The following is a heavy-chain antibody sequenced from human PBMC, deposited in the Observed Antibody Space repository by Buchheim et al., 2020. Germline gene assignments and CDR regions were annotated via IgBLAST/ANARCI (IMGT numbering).Heavy chain of an antibody. CDR1: DGSISSSSYY. Sequence: QLQLQESGPGLVKPSETLSLTCTVSDGSISSSSYYWGWIRQPPGKGLEWIGSIYYSGSTYYNPSLKSRVTISVDTSKNQFSLKLSSVTAADTAVYYCASSKNYCSGGSCYSGVYYGMDVWGQGTT. V-gene: IGHV4-39*01. D-gene: IGHD2-15*01. CDR3: ASSKNYCSGGSCYSGVYYGMDV. CDR2: IYYSGST. J-gene: IGHJ6*02.